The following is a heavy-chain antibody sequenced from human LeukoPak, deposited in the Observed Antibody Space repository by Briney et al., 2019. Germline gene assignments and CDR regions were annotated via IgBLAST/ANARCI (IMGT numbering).Heavy chain of an antibody. D-gene: IGHD6-19*01. CDR2: ISSSSSYI. Sequence: PGGSLRLSCAASGFTFSSYSMNWVRQAPGKGLEWVSSISSSSSYIYYADSVKGRFTISRDNAKNSLYLQMNSLRAEDTALYYCAKSVIAVAGTGSRFDYWGQGTLVTVSS. CDR3: AKSVIAVAGTGSRFDY. CDR1: GFTFSSYS. V-gene: IGHV3-21*04. J-gene: IGHJ4*02.